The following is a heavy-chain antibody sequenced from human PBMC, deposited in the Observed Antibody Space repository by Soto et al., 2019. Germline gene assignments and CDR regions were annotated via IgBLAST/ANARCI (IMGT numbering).Heavy chain of an antibody. V-gene: IGHV1-2*02. CDR1: GYTFTGYY. CDR3: AREYYYDSSVAY. D-gene: IGHD3-22*01. CDR2: INPNSGGT. J-gene: IGHJ4*02. Sequence: ASVKVSCTASGYTFTGYYMHWVRQAPGQGLEWMGWINPNSGGTNYAQKFQGRVTMTRDTSISTAYMELSRLRSDDTAVYYCAREYYYDSSVAYWGQGTLVTVSS.